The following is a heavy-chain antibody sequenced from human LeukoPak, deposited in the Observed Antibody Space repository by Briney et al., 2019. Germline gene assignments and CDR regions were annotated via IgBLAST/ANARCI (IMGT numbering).Heavy chain of an antibody. CDR1: GGSISSYY. Sequence: PSETLSLTCTVSGGSISSYYWSWIRQPPGKGLEWIGSIYHSGSTYYNPSLKSRVTISVDTSKNQFSLKLSSVTAADTAVYYCASITVTTPYYFDYWGQGTLVTVSS. V-gene: IGHV4-59*08. D-gene: IGHD4-17*01. CDR3: ASITVTTPYYFDY. CDR2: IYHSGST. J-gene: IGHJ4*02.